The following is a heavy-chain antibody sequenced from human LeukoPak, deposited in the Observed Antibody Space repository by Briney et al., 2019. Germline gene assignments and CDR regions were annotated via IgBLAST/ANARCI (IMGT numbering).Heavy chain of an antibody. CDR3: AKVLHIAVAGTDAFDI. V-gene: IGHV3-48*03. D-gene: IGHD6-19*01. CDR1: GFTFSSYE. Sequence: GGSLRLSCAASGFTFSSYEMNWVRQAPGKGLEWVSYISSSGSTIYYADSVKGRFTISRDNAKNSLYLQMNGLRAEDTAVYYCAKVLHIAVAGTDAFDIWGQGTMVTVSS. CDR2: ISSSGSTI. J-gene: IGHJ3*02.